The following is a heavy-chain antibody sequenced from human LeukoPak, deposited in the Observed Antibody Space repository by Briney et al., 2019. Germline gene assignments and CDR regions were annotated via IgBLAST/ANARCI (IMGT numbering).Heavy chain of an antibody. Sequence: PGRSLRLSCAASGFTFSSYSMNWVRQAPGKGLEWVSYISSSSSTIYYADSVKGRFTISRDNAKNSLYLQMNSLRTEDTAVYYCARHWNWGWFDPWGQGTLVTVSS. CDR1: GFTFSSYS. V-gene: IGHV3-48*04. CDR3: ARHWNWGWFDP. D-gene: IGHD1-7*01. CDR2: ISSSSSTI. J-gene: IGHJ5*02.